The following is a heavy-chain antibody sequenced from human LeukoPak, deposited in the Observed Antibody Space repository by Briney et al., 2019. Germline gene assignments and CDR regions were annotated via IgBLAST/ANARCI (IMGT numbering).Heavy chain of an antibody. Sequence: AAVKVSCKASGYTFTSYGISWVRQAPGQGLEWMGWISAYNGNTNYAQKLQGRVTMTTDTSTSTAYMELRSPRSDDTAVYYCARDLLYSSSWYPAGYWGQGTLLTVPS. CDR2: ISAYNGNT. V-gene: IGHV1-18*01. D-gene: IGHD6-13*01. CDR1: GYTFTSYG. J-gene: IGHJ4*02. CDR3: ARDLLYSSSWYPAGY.